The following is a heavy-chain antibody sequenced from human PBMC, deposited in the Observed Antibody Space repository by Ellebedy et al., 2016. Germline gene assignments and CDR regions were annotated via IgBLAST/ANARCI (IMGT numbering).Heavy chain of an antibody. CDR3: ARGQTISGRWYFDY. Sequence: GESLKISCAASGFTFSSYTMHWVRQAPGKGLEWVAVMSFDGSHKYYADSVKGRFTVSRDNSKNTLYLEMNSLRVEDTAVYYCARGQTISGRWYFDYWGQGTPVAVSS. D-gene: IGHD4/OR15-4a*01. CDR2: MSFDGSHK. J-gene: IGHJ4*02. V-gene: IGHV3-30-3*01. CDR1: GFTFSSYT.